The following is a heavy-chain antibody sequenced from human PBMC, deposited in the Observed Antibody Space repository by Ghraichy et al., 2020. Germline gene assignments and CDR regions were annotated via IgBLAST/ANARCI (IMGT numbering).Heavy chain of an antibody. CDR2: ISYDGSNK. CDR3: AKDQGVRDNSGSYQYFQH. Sequence: GGSLRLSCAASGFTFSSYGMHWVRQAPGKGLEWVAVISYDGSNKYYADSVKGRFTISRDNSKNTLYLQMNSLRAEDTAVYYCAKDQGVRDNSGSYQYFQHWGQGTLVTVSS. D-gene: IGHD1-26*01. CDR1: GFTFSSYG. J-gene: IGHJ1*01. V-gene: IGHV3-30*18.